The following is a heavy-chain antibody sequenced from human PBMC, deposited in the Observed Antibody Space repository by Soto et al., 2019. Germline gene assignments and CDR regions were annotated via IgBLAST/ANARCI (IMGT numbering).Heavy chain of an antibody. J-gene: IGHJ6*02. CDR3: ARRGYSSSWYYYYGMDV. Sequence: SETLSLTCAVSGGSISSSNWWSWVRQPPGKGLEWIGEIYHSGSTNYNPSLKSRVTISVDKSKNQFSLKLSSVTAADTAVYYCARRGYSSSWYYYYGMDVWGQGTTVTVSS. CDR1: GGSISSSNW. CDR2: IYHSGST. V-gene: IGHV4-4*02. D-gene: IGHD6-13*01.